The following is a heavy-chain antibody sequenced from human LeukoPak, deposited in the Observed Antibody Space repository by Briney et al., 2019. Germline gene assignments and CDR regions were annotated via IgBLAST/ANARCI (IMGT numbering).Heavy chain of an antibody. CDR2: IYYDGSA. CDR3: ARDQTSGCYRAQGGKPLDP. Sequence: SETLSLTCTVSGDSISSSYYYWGWIRQPPGKGLEWIGTIYYDGSAYYNPSLKSRVSISADKSRNQFSLNLISVTAADTYVYYCARDQTSGCYRAQGGKPLDPWGQGALVIVSS. J-gene: IGHJ5*02. CDR1: GDSISSSYYY. D-gene: IGHD6-19*01. V-gene: IGHV4-39*02.